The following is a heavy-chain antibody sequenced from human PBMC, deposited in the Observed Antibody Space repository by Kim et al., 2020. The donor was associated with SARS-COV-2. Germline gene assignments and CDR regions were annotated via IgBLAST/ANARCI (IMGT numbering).Heavy chain of an antibody. J-gene: IGHJ5*02. V-gene: IGHV3-21*01. CDR1: GFTFSSYS. D-gene: IGHD5-12*01. CDR2: ISSSSSYI. Sequence: GGSLRLSCAASGFTFSSYSMNWVRQAPGKGLEWVSSISSSSSYIYYADSVKGRFTISRDNAKNSLYLQMNRLRAEDTAVYYCARRRIVAPFDPWGQGTLVTVSS. CDR3: ARRRIVAPFDP.